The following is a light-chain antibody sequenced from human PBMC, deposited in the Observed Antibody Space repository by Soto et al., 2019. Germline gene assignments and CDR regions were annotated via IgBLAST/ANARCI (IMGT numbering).Light chain of an antibody. Sequence: EIVMTQSPATLSVSPGERATLSCRASQSVSNNVAWYQQKPGQAPRLLIYHAATRDTGIPARFSGSGSGTEVTLTISSLQSEDFAVYYCQQYNEWPLTFGGGTKVEIK. V-gene: IGKV3-15*01. CDR3: QQYNEWPLT. CDR1: QSVSNN. CDR2: HAA. J-gene: IGKJ4*01.